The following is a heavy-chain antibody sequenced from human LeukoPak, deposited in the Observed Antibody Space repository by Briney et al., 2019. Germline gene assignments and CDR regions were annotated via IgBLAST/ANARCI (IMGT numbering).Heavy chain of an antibody. J-gene: IGHJ2*01. CDR3: ARGTDYYDSAFDL. CDR1: GGSISSSSYY. V-gene: IGHV4-39*07. D-gene: IGHD3-22*01. CDR2: IYYSGST. Sequence: SETLSLTCTVSGGSISSSSYYWGWIRQPPGKGLEWIGSIYYSGSTNYNPSLKSRVTISVDTSKNQFSLKLSSVTAADTAVYYCARGTDYYDSAFDLWGRGTLVTVSS.